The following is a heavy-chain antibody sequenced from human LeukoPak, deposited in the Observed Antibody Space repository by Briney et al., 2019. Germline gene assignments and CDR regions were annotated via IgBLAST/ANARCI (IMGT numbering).Heavy chain of an antibody. Sequence: PSQTLSLTCTVSGGSISSGGYYWSWIRQHPGKGLEWIGYIYYSGSTYYNPSLKSRVTISVDTSKNQFSLKLSSVTAADTAVYYCARGTFGGVIVDYWGHGTLVTVSS. CDR1: GGSISSGGYY. D-gene: IGHD3-16*02. CDR3: ARGTFGGVIVDY. V-gene: IGHV4-31*03. J-gene: IGHJ4*01. CDR2: IYYSGST.